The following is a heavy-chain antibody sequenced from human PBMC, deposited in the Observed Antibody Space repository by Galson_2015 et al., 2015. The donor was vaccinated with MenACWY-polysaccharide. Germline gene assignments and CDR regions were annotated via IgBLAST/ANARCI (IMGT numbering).Heavy chain of an antibody. CDR3: ARGVGARSRFGL. Sequence: CAVYGGSFSGYYWSWIRQPPGKGLEWIGEINHSGSTSCNPSLKSRVTISVDTSKNQFSLILSSVTAADTAVYYCARGVGARSRFGLWGQGTLVSVSS. CDR1: GGSFSGYY. D-gene: IGHD1-26*01. CDR2: INHSGST. J-gene: IGHJ5*02. V-gene: IGHV4-34*01.